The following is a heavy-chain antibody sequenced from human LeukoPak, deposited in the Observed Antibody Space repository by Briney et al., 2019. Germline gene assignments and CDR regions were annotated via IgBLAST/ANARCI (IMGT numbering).Heavy chain of an antibody. Sequence: PSQTLSLTCTVSGASISSGSYFWSWIRQPAGRGLEWIGRIYTSGTTNYNPSLKSRVTISVDTSKNQFFLKLSPVTAADTAVYYCATFNWNAPGYWGQGTLVTVSS. J-gene: IGHJ4*02. D-gene: IGHD1-20*01. CDR3: ATFNWNAPGY. CDR2: IYTSGTT. V-gene: IGHV4-61*02. CDR1: GASISSGSYF.